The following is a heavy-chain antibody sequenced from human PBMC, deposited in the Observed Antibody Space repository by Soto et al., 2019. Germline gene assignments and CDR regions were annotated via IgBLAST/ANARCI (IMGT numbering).Heavy chain of an antibody. D-gene: IGHD5-18*01. V-gene: IGHV3-15*01. CDR3: TTTRGYSSFDY. Sequence: EVQLVESGGGLVKPGGSPRLSCAASGFTFSNAWMSWVRQAPGKGLEWVGRIKSKTDGGTTDYAAPVKGRFTISRDDSKNTLYLQMNSLKTEDTAVYYCTTTRGYSSFDYWGQGTLVTVSS. CDR1: GFTFSNAW. CDR2: IKSKTDGGTT. J-gene: IGHJ4*02.